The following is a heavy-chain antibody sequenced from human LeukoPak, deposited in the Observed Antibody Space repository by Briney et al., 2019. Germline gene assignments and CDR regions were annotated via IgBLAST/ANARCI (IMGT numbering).Heavy chain of an antibody. CDR2: INSDSSLM. CDR1: GFTFSSYS. Sequence: GRSLRLSCAASGFTFSSYSMNWVRQAPGQGLEWVSSINSDSSLMYYAESVKGRFTISRDNARNSLYLQMSSLRVEDTAVYYCIRDLFDDYSLDYWGQGALVTVSS. V-gene: IGHV3-21*01. J-gene: IGHJ4*02. CDR3: IRDLFDDYSLDY. D-gene: IGHD3-16*01.